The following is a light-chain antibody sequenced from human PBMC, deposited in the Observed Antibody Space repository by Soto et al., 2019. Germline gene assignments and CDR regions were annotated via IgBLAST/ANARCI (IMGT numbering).Light chain of an antibody. CDR3: QQYYSYPLT. J-gene: IGKJ1*01. V-gene: IGKV1-8*01. Sequence: AIRMTQSPSSLSASTGDRVTITCRASQGISSYLAWYQQKPGKAPKLLIYAASTLPSGVPSRFSGSGSGTDFTLTISCLQSEDFATYYCQQYYSYPLTFGQGTKVEIK. CDR2: AAS. CDR1: QGISSY.